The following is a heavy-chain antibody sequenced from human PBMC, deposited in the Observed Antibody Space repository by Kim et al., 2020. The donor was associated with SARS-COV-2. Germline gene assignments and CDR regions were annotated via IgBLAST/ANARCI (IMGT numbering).Heavy chain of an antibody. Sequence: GGSLRLSCAASGFTFSSYGMHWVRQAPGKGLEWVAVISYDGSNKYYADSVKGRFTISRDNSKNTLYLQMNSLRAEDTAVYYCAKGTYRSDYYYYYGMDVWGQGTTVTVSS. V-gene: IGHV3-30*18. J-gene: IGHJ6*02. D-gene: IGHD4-4*01. CDR2: ISYDGSNK. CDR3: AKGTYRSDYYYYYGMDV. CDR1: GFTFSSYG.